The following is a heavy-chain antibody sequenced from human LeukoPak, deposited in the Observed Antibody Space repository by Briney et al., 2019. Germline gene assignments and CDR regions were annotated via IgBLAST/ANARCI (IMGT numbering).Heavy chain of an antibody. CDR1: GFTFDDYG. V-gene: IGHV3-20*04. J-gene: IGHJ4*02. CDR3: ARVGWSTESYYFDY. Sequence: GGSLRLSCAASGFTFDDYGMTWVRQAPGKGLEWVSAINWNGDSTGYADSVKGRFTISRDNAKNSLYLQMSSLRAEDTALYYCARVGWSTESYYFDYWGQGTLVTVSS. CDR2: INWNGDST. D-gene: IGHD2-15*01.